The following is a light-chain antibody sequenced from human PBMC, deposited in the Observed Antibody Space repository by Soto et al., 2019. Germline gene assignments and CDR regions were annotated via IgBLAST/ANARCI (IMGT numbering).Light chain of an antibody. Sequence: EIVLTQSPNTLSLSPVERATLSCRASQSVSSGYLVWYQQKPGQAPRLLIYGASSRATGIPDRFSGSGSGTDFTLTISRLEPEDFAVYYCQQYGNSPPSVTFGPGTKVDIK. CDR1: QSVSSGY. J-gene: IGKJ3*01. CDR3: QQYGNSPPSVT. V-gene: IGKV3-20*01. CDR2: GAS.